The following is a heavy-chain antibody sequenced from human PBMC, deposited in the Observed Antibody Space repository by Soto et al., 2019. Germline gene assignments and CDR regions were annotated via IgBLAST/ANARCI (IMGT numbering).Heavy chain of an antibody. CDR2: IIPISGKA. Sequence: QVQLVQSGAEVKKPGSSVKVSCKASGGTFSSYAISWVRQAPGQGLAWMGGIIPISGKANYAQKFKGRVTITADESPSTAYMELSSLRSEDTAVYYCARGVVVPAAMSWSLAWFDPWGQGTLVTVSS. CDR1: GGTFSSYA. J-gene: IGHJ5*02. CDR3: ARGVVVPAAMSWSLAWFDP. D-gene: IGHD2-2*01. V-gene: IGHV1-69*01.